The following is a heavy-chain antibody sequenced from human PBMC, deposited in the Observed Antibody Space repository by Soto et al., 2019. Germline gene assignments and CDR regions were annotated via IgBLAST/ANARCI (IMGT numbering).Heavy chain of an antibody. J-gene: IGHJ4*02. V-gene: IGHV3-23*01. CDR3: AKDHYYGSGSPFDY. Sequence: GGSLRLSCAASGFTFSSYAMSWVRQAPGKGLEWVSAISGSGGSTYYADSVKGRFIISRDNSKNTLYLQMNSLRAEDTAVYYCAKDHYYGSGSPFDYWGQGTLVTVSS. CDR2: ISGSGGST. CDR1: GFTFSSYA. D-gene: IGHD3-10*01.